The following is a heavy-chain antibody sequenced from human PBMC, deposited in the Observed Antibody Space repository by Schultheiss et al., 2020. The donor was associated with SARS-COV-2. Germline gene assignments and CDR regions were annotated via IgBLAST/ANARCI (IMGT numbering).Heavy chain of an antibody. CDR3: ARDFRRSDFWSGNAHWYFDL. CDR1: GGSFSGYY. CDR2: IYYSGST. D-gene: IGHD3-3*01. J-gene: IGHJ2*01. V-gene: IGHV4-34*01. Sequence: SETLSLTCAVYGGSFSGYYWGWIRQPPGKGLEWIGSIYYSGSTYYNPSLKSRVTISVDTSKNQFSLKLSSVTAADTAVYYCARDFRRSDFWSGNAHWYFDLWGRGTLVTVSS.